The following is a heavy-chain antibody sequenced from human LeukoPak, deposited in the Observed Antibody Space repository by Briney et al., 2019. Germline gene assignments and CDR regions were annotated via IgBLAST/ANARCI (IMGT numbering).Heavy chain of an antibody. J-gene: IGHJ1*01. CDR1: GSTFSSYG. CDR2: IWYDGSNK. D-gene: IGHD3-22*01. CDR3: AKDGYDSSGYYSPEYFQH. V-gene: IGHV3-33*06. Sequence: GGSLRLSCAASGSTFSSYGMHWVRQAPGKGLEWVAVIWYDGSNKYYADSVKGRFSISRDNSKNTLNLQMNSLRAEDTAVYYCAKDGYDSSGYYSPEYFQHWGQGTLVTVSS.